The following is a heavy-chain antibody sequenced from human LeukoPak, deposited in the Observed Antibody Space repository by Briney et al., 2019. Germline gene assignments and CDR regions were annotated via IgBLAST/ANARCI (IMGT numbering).Heavy chain of an antibody. J-gene: IGHJ6*02. CDR3: ARAEAHIVVVPAAIRNSYYYYGMDV. CDR2: IIPIFGTA. CDR1: GGTFSSYA. V-gene: IGHV1-69*13. D-gene: IGHD2-2*02. Sequence: VASVKVSCKASGGTFSSYAISWVRQAPGQGLEWMGGIIPIFGTANYAQKFQGRVTITADESTSTAYMELSSLRSEDMAVYYCARAEAHIVVVPAAIRNSYYYYGMDVWGQGTTVTASS.